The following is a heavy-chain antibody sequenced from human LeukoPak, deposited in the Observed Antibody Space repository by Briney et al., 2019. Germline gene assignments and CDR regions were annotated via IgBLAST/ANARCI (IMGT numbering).Heavy chain of an antibody. J-gene: IGHJ4*02. D-gene: IGHD3-16*02. V-gene: IGHV3-23*01. CDR1: GFTLSSYA. Sequence: GGSLRLSCAASGFTLSSYAMSWVRQAPGKGLEWVSAISGSGYSTYYADSVKGRFTISRDNSKNTLYLQMNSLRAEDTAVYYCAKSLGGVIPNEDYWGQGTLVTVSS. CDR2: ISGSGYST. CDR3: AKSLGGVIPNEDY.